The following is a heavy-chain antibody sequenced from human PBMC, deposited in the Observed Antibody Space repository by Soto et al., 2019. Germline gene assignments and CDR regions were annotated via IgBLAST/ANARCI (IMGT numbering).Heavy chain of an antibody. CDR1: GGSFSGYY. CDR3: ARGVTYYDFWSGYYVYYGMDV. CDR2: INHSGST. V-gene: IGHV4-34*01. D-gene: IGHD3-3*01. J-gene: IGHJ6*02. Sequence: SETLSLTCAVYGGSFSGYYWSWIRQPPGKGLEWIGEINHSGSTNYNPSLKSRVTISVDTSKNQFSLKLSSVTAADTAVYYCARGVTYYDFWSGYYVYYGMDVWGQGTKVTVSS.